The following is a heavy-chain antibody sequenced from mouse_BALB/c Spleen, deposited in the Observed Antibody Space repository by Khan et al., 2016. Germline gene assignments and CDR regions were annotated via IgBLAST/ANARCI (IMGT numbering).Heavy chain of an antibody. CDR1: GYSITSEYA. Sequence: VQLKESGPGLVKPSQSLSLTCTVTGYSITSEYAWNWIRQFPGNKLEWMGYISYSGVTSYNPSLKSRFSITRDPSKNQFFLQLNSVTTEDTATYYCARSLLLRRDYFDYWGQGTTLTVSS. J-gene: IGHJ2*01. CDR2: ISYSGVT. CDR3: ARSLLLRRDYFDY. D-gene: IGHD1-1*01. V-gene: IGHV3-2*02.